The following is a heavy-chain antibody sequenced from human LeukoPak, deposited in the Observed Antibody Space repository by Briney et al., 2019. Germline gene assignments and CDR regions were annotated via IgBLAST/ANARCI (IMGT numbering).Heavy chain of an antibody. D-gene: IGHD4-17*01. Sequence: PGGSLRLSCAASGFTFDDYAMHWVRQAPGKGLEWVSGISWNSGSIGYADSVKGRFTISRDNAKNSLYLQMNSLRAEDTALYYCAKDSSDYGDYLFGYWGQGTLVTVSS. V-gene: IGHV3-9*01. CDR1: GFTFDDYA. J-gene: IGHJ4*02. CDR3: AKDSSDYGDYLFGY. CDR2: ISWNSGSI.